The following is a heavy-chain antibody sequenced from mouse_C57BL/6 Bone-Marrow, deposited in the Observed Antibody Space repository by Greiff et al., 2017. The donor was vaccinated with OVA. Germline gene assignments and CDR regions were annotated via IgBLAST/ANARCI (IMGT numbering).Heavy chain of an antibody. J-gene: IGHJ2*01. V-gene: IGHV1-42*01. Sequence: VQLKESGPELVKPGASVKISCKASGYSFTGYYMNWVKQSPEKSLEWIGEINPSTGGTTYNQKFKAKATLTVDKSSSTAYMQLKSLTSEDSAVYYCASGAYYSNSYYFDYWGQGTTLTVSS. D-gene: IGHD2-5*01. CDR2: INPSTGGT. CDR1: GYSFTGYY. CDR3: ASGAYYSNSYYFDY.